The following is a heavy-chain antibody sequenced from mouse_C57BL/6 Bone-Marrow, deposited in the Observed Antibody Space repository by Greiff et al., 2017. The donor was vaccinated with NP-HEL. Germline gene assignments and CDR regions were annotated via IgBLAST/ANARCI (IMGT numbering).Heavy chain of an antibody. D-gene: IGHD2-2*01. J-gene: IGHJ2*01. V-gene: IGHV14-4*01. CDR3: NTCLWLRRTGD. CDR2: IDPENGDT. CDR1: GFNITDYY. Sequence: EVQLQQSGAELVRPGASVKLSCTASGFNITDYYMHWVKQRPEQGLEWIGWIDPENGDTEYASKFQGKATITADTSSNTAYLQLSSLTSEDTDVYSCNTCLWLRRTGDWGQGTTITVSS.